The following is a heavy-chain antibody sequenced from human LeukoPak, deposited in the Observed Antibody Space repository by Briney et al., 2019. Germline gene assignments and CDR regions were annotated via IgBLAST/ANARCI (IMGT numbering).Heavy chain of an antibody. CDR3: AKGGYDILTGYYSYYYGMDV. CDR2: ISGSGGST. J-gene: IGHJ6*02. Sequence: PGGSLRLSCAASGFTFSHDWMSWVRQAPGKGLEWVPTISGSGGSTYYADSVKGRFTISRDNSKNTLYLQMNSLRAEDTAVYYCAKGGYDILTGYYSYYYGMDVWGQGTTVTVSS. D-gene: IGHD3-9*01. V-gene: IGHV3-23*01. CDR1: GFTFSHDW.